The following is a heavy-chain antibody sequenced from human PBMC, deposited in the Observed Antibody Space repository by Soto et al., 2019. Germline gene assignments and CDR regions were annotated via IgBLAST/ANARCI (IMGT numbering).Heavy chain of an antibody. J-gene: IGHJ2*01. CDR1: GFTFSSYG. V-gene: IGHV3-30*18. CDR2: ISYDGSNK. Sequence: QVQLVESGGGVVQPGRSLRLSCAASGFTFSSYGMHWVRQAPGKGLEWVAVISYDGSNKYYADSVKGRFTISRDNSKNTLYLQMNSLRAEDTAVYYCAKDPWTMIVDLGPGNWYFDLWGRGTLVTVSS. D-gene: IGHD3-22*01. CDR3: AKDPWTMIVDLGPGNWYFDL.